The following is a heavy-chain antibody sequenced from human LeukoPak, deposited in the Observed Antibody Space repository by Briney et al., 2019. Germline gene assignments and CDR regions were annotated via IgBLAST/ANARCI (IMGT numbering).Heavy chain of an antibody. Sequence: ASVKVSCKASGYTFTGYYMHWVRQAPGQGLEWMGWMNPNSGGTKYAQKFQGRVTMTRDTSISTAYMELSRLRSDDTAVYYCARVTSGSYFSAFDYWGQGTLVTVSS. CDR2: MNPNSGGT. D-gene: IGHD1-26*01. J-gene: IGHJ4*02. CDR3: ARVTSGSYFSAFDY. CDR1: GYTFTGYY. V-gene: IGHV1-2*02.